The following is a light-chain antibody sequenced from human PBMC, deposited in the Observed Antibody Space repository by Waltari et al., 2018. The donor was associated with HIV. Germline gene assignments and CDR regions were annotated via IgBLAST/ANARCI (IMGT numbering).Light chain of an antibody. J-gene: IGLJ3*02. V-gene: IGLV1-51*01. CDR2: DNN. CDR3: GTWDNTLIAFWM. Sequence: QSVFTQPPSVSAAPGQSVPISCFGGNSNIGNHYVPWLQQPPGKPPKLPIYDNNKRPSGIPDRFSASKSGTSATLGITGVQTADEADYYCGTWDNTLIAFWMFGGGTKLTVL. CDR1: NSNIGNHY.